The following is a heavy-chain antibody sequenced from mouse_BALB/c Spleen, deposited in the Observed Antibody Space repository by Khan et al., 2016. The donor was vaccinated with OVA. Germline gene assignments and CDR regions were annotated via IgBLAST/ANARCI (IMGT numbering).Heavy chain of an antibody. CDR3: ARVYGGDFDY. CDR2: ISYSGNT. D-gene: IGHD1-1*01. V-gene: IGHV3-2*02. J-gene: IGHJ2*01. Sequence: EVQLQESGPGLVKPSQSLSLTCTVTGYSITTDYAWNWIRQFPGNKLEWMGYISYSGNTKYNPSLKSRISTTGDTSKNQFFLQLKSVTTEDTARYYCARVYGGDFDYWGQGTTLTVSS. CDR1: GYSITTDYA.